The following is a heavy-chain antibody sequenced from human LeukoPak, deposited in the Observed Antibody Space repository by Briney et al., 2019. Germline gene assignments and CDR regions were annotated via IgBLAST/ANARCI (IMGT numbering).Heavy chain of an antibody. J-gene: IGHJ4*02. Sequence: ASVKVSCKASGYTFTSYDINWVRQATGQGLEWMGWMNPNSGNTGYAQKFQGRVTMTRSTSISTAYMELSSLRSEDTAVYYCARPSWNYYGSGSYLDWGQGTLVTVSS. CDR2: MNPNSGNT. CDR3: ARPSWNYYGSGSYLD. D-gene: IGHD3-10*01. CDR1: GYTFTSYD. V-gene: IGHV1-8*01.